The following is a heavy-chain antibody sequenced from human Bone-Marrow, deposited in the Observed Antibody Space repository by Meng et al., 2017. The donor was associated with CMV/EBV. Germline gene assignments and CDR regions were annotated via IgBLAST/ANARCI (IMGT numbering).Heavy chain of an antibody. J-gene: IGHJ6*02. V-gene: IGHV3-21*01. Sequence: GGSLKISCTASGISGITVSSYNMNWVRQAPGKGLEWVSSIGSSGTYMYYADSVKGRFTISRDNAKNSLYLQMNSLRAEDTAMYYCAGALDILTGYFPYYYYYGMDVWGQGTTVTVSS. CDR3: AGALDILTGYFPYYYYYGMDV. CDR1: GISGITVSSYN. CDR2: IGSSGTYM. D-gene: IGHD3-9*01.